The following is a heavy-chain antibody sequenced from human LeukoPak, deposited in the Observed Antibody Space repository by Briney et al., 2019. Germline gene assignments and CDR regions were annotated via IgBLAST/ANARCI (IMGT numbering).Heavy chain of an antibody. D-gene: IGHD3-16*02. CDR2: ISFDGSHK. CDR3: AKDGGPPDYVWGTYRYTNSFDP. V-gene: IGHV3-30*18. J-gene: IGHJ5*02. Sequence: QTGRSLRLSCAASGFSFRSYGMHWVRQATGKGLEWVAVISFDGSHKDYADSVKGRFTISRDNSKGTLYLEMDYLTPDDTAVYHCAKDGGPPDYVWGTYRYTNSFDPWGQGTLVTVSS. CDR1: GFSFRSYG.